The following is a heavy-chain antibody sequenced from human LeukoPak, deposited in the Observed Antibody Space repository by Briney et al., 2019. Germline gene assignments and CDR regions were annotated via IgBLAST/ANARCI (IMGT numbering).Heavy chain of an antibody. J-gene: IGHJ4*02. CDR3: ARDLPTGYYISSGYYEYFLDY. D-gene: IGHD3-22*01. CDR1: GFTFSDYV. V-gene: IGHV3-30*03. CDR2: ISIDGNNK. Sequence: TGGSLRLSCAASGFTFSDYVMHWVRQAPGKGLEWVAVISIDGNNKYYGDSVKGRFTISRDNSKNTLYLQINSLRAEDTAVYYCARDLPTGYYISSGYYEYFLDYWGQGTLVTVSS.